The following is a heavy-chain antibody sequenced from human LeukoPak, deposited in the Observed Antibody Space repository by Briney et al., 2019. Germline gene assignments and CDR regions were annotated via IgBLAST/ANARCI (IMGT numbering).Heavy chain of an antibody. CDR3: AGLLGY. J-gene: IGHJ4*02. V-gene: IGHV4-59*01. Sequence: SETLSLTCTVSGGSISSYYWSWIRQPPGKGLEWIGYIYYSGSTNYNPSLKSRVTISVDTSKNQFSLKLSSVTAADTAVYYCAGLLGYWGQGTLVTVSS. CDR2: IYYSGST. CDR1: GGSISSYY.